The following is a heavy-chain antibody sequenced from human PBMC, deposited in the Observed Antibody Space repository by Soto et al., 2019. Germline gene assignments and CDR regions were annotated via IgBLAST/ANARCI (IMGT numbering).Heavy chain of an antibody. D-gene: IGHD3-3*01. CDR3: AKDYDFWSGYYPGRYFDY. V-gene: IGHV3-23*01. Sequence: PGGSLRLSCAASGFTFSNYAMSWVRQAPGKGLEWVSGVSGSGGSTYYADSVKGRFTISRDSSKNTLYLQMNSLRAEDTAVYYCAKDYDFWSGYYPGRYFDYWGQGT. CDR2: VSGSGGST. J-gene: IGHJ4*02. CDR1: GFTFSNYA.